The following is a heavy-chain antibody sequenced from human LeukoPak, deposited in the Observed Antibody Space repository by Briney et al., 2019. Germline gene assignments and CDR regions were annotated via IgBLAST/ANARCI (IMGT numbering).Heavy chain of an antibody. CDR1: GFTVSSNY. V-gene: IGHV3-53*01. CDR2: IYSGGST. J-gene: IGHJ6*02. Sequence: GSLILSCAASGFTVSSNYMSWVRQAPGKGLEWVSVIYSGGSTYYADSVKGRLTISRDNSKNTLYLQMNSLRAEDTAVYYCAREPPSSGMDVWGQGTTVTVSS. D-gene: IGHD6-6*01. CDR3: AREPPSSGMDV.